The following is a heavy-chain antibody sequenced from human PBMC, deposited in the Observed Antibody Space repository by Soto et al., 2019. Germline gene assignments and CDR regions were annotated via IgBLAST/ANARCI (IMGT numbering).Heavy chain of an antibody. V-gene: IGHV3-43*01. J-gene: IGHJ4*02. CDR3: GKDGAITDYTYLDY. D-gene: IGHD1-26*01. CDR2: ISWDGRST. CDR1: GLTFDDYS. Sequence: GGSRSLSCAASGLTFDDYSMHWVSQGPGKGLEWVSLISWDGRSTYYADSVKGRFTVSRDNSKNSLYLQMNSLTTEDTAFYYCGKDGAITDYTYLDYWGQGALVTVSS.